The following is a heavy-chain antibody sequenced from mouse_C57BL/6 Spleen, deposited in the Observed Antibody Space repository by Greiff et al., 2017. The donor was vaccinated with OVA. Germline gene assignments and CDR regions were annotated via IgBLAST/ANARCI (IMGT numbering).Heavy chain of an antibody. J-gene: IGHJ4*01. CDR1: GYTFTSYW. CDR2: INPSSGYT. Sequence: QVQLKESGAELARPGASVKLSCKASGYTFTSYWMHWVKQRTGQGLEWIGYINPSSGYTKYNQKFKDKATLTADKSSSTAYMQLRSLTYEDSAVYYCARRGSDHAYYAMDYWGQGTSVTVSS. V-gene: IGHV1-7*01. D-gene: IGHD1-1*01. CDR3: ARRGSDHAYYAMDY.